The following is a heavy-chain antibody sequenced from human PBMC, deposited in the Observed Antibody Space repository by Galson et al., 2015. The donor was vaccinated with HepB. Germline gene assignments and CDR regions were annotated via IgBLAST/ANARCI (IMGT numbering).Heavy chain of an antibody. D-gene: IGHD3-3*01. J-gene: IGHJ6*02. CDR3: ARAPSQLIFGVVIRPYYYYGMDV. CDR2: ISSSSSYI. CDR1: GFTFSSYS. V-gene: IGHV3-21*01. Sequence: SLRLSCAASGFTFSSYSMNWVRQAPGKGLEWVSSISSSSSYIYYADSVKGRFTISRDNAKNSLYLQMNSLRAEDTAVYYCARAPSQLIFGVVIRPYYYYGMDVWGQGTTVTVSS.